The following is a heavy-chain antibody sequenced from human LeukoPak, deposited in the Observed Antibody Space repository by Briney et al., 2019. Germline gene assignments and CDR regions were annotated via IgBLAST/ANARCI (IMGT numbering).Heavy chain of an antibody. Sequence: GGSLRLSCAASGFTFSSYEMNWVRQAPGKGLEWVSSISSSSSYIYYADSVKGRFTISRDNSKNTLYLQMNSLRAEDTAVYYCARGHKDIVASYYMDVWGKGTTVTISS. J-gene: IGHJ6*03. CDR1: GFTFSSYE. CDR3: ARGHKDIVASYYMDV. V-gene: IGHV3-21*04. CDR2: ISSSSSYI. D-gene: IGHD5-12*01.